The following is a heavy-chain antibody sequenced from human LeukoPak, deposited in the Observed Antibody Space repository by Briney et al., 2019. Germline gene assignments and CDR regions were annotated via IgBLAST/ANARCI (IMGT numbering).Heavy chain of an antibody. CDR2: ISGCGGNT. CDR3: AKTMVRGVRLYYFDY. J-gene: IGHJ4*02. Sequence: GGSLRLSCAASGFTFSSYAMSWVRQAPGKGLEWVSAISGCGGNTYYADSVKGRFTISRDNSKNTLYLQMNSLRAEDTAVYYCAKTMVRGVRLYYFDYWGQGTLVTVSS. V-gene: IGHV3-23*01. D-gene: IGHD3-10*01. CDR1: GFTFSSYA.